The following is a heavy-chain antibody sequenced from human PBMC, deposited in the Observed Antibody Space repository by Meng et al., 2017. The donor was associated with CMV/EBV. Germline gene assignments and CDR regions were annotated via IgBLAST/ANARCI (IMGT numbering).Heavy chain of an antibody. J-gene: IGHJ3*02. CDR2: ISYDGSNK. CDR3: ARAYYDSSGGAFDI. Sequence: GESLKISCAASGFTFSSYAMHWVRQAPGKGLEWVAVISYDGSNKYYADSVKGRFTISRDNSKNTLYLQMNSLRAEDTAVYYCARAYYDSSGGAFDIWGQGTMVTVSS. CDR1: GFTFSSYA. V-gene: IGHV3-30-3*01. D-gene: IGHD3-22*01.